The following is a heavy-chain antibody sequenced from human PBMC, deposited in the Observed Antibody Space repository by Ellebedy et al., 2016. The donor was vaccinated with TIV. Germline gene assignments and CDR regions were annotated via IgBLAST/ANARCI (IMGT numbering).Heavy chain of an antibody. CDR1: GLTFSTYW. CDR3: ARGYYYGSGYRD. Sequence: GESLKISXTASGLTFSTYWMHWVRQAPGKGLVWVSRINGEGTDTSYADSVKGRFTISRDDAKNTVYLQMNSLRVEDTAVYYCARGYYYGSGYRDWGQGTLVTVSS. J-gene: IGHJ4*02. D-gene: IGHD3-10*01. V-gene: IGHV3-74*01. CDR2: INGEGTDT.